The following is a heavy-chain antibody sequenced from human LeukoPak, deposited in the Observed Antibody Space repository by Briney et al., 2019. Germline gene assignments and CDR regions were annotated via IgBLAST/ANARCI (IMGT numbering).Heavy chain of an antibody. CDR1: GVSLGSSC. CDR2: ICNSGNI. Sequence: SETLSLTCTVSGVSLGSSCWTWIRQPPGKGLEWIGYICNSGNINYNPSLKSRVTISVDTSKNQFSLKLSSVTAADTAVYYCASLRGYSYGRKGYWFDPWGQGTLVTVSS. V-gene: IGHV4-59*12. D-gene: IGHD5-18*01. CDR3: ASLRGYSYGRKGYWFDP. J-gene: IGHJ5*02.